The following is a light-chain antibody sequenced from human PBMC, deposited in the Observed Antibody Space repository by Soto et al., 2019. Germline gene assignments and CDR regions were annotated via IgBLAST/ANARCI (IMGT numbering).Light chain of an antibody. J-gene: IGLJ3*02. V-gene: IGLV2-14*01. CDR1: TSDVGRYNY. CDR2: DVS. CDR3: NSYRTGTTWV. Sequence: QSALTQPASVSGSPGQSITISCTGTTSDVGRYNYVSWHQQHPGKAPKLLIFDVSNRPSGVSDRVSGSKSGNTASLTISGLQAEDEADYYCNSYRTGTTWVFGGGTQLTVL.